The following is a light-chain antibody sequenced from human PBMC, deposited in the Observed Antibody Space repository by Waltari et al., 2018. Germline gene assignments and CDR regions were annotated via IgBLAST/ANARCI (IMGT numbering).Light chain of an antibody. CDR2: EVN. J-gene: IGLJ1*01. V-gene: IGLV2-14*01. CDR3: SSYTTIASYV. CDR1: SSDVGAYAS. Sequence: QSALTQPASVSASPGQSITLSCTGTSSDVGAYASISWYQQHPGKVPKLIIYEVNNRPSGVSDRFSGSKFDNTASLTISGLQPEDEADYYCSSYTTIASYVFGTGTKVTVL.